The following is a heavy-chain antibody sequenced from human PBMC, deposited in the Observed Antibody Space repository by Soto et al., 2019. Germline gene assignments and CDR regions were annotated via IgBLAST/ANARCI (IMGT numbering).Heavy chain of an antibody. CDR1: GFTFSGYN. CDR2: IKTKTDGVTI. Sequence: GGSLRLSCAASGFTFSGYNMNWVRQAPGKGLEWVGRIKTKTDGVTIDYAESLKGRFTITRDDSTDTLFLKMNSLQIEDTAMYYCTTKQIRDNYRGFDPWGQGTLVTSPQ. CDR3: TTKQIRDNYRGFDP. J-gene: IGHJ5*02. V-gene: IGHV3-15*07. D-gene: IGHD3-10*01.